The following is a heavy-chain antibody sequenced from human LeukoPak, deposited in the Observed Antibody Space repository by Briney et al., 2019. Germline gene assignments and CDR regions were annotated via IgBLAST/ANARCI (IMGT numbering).Heavy chain of an antibody. CDR3: AKPVTTYGYYYYHGMDV. V-gene: IGHV3-30*18. Sequence: GGSLRLSCAASGFTFSSYGMHWVRQAPGKGLEWVAVISYDGSNKYYADSVKGRFTISRDNSKNTLYLQMNSLRAEDTAVYYCAKPVTTYGYYYYHGMDVWGQGTTVTVSS. D-gene: IGHD4-17*01. CDR1: GFTFSSYG. J-gene: IGHJ6*02. CDR2: ISYDGSNK.